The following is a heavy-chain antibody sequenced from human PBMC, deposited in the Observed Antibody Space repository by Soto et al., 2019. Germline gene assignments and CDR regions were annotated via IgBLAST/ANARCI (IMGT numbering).Heavy chain of an antibody. D-gene: IGHD1-1*01. V-gene: IGHV1-69*04. J-gene: IGHJ4*02. CDR1: GGTFSSYA. Sequence: VQLVQSGAEVQKPGSSVKVSCKASGGTFSSYAFSWVRQAPGRGLEWMGRVIPVLGVVDYAQKFQGRATITADKSTSTVYMELSGLRSEDTALYYCARDGLGTTRRYFDHWGQGTRVTVSS. CDR2: VIPVLGVV. CDR3: ARDGLGTTRRYFDH.